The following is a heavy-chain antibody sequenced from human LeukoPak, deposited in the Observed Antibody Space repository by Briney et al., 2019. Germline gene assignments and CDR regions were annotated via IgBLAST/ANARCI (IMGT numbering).Heavy chain of an antibody. CDR1: GFIFRNFG. Sequence: EPGGSLRLSCAASGFIFRNFGMSWIRQAPGKGLEWVSLISDVVAHTWYADSVKGRFIISRDNSNNRVFLQMNSLRPEDTALYYCAKDNYGGVYASWGQGTLVTVSS. J-gene: IGHJ5*02. CDR2: ISDVVAHT. CDR3: AKDNYGGVYAS. V-gene: IGHV3-23*01. D-gene: IGHD3-16*01.